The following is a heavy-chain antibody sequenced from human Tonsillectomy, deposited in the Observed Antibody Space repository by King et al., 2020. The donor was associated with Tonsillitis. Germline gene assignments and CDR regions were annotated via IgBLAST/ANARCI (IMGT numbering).Heavy chain of an antibody. Sequence: QLVQSGAEVKKPGASVKVTCKASGYTFSSYGIIWGRQAPGQGLEWMGCISSYNGNTKYAKKVQGRVTVTTDTSTSTAYMGLRSRRSDDTAVYYCARDLYTIYYGSGSYTPCFDYWGRGTLVTVSS. V-gene: IGHV1-18*01. CDR2: ISSYNGNT. D-gene: IGHD3-10*01. J-gene: IGHJ4*02. CDR3: ARDLYTIYYGSGSYTPCFDY. CDR1: GYTFSSYG.